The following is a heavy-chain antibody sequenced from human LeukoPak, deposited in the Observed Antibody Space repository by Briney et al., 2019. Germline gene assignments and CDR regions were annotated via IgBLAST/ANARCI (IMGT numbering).Heavy chain of an antibody. CDR3: AVSYSGYDFFS. D-gene: IGHD5-12*01. J-gene: IGHJ5*02. CDR1: GYTFTSYD. V-gene: IGHV1-8*03. CDR2: MNPNSGNT. Sequence: ASVKVSCKASGYTFTSYDINWVRQATGQGLEWMGWMNPNSGNTGYAQKFQGRVTITRNTSISTAHMELSSLRSEDTAVYYCAVSYSGYDFFSWGQGTLVTVSS.